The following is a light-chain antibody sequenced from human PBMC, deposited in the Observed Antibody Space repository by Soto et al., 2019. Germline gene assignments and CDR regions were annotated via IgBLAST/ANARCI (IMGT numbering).Light chain of an antibody. CDR2: EDN. CDR3: QSYDSNNHVV. J-gene: IGLJ2*01. CDR1: GGSISANY. Sequence: NFMLTQPHSVSESPGKTVTISCTGSGGSISANYVQWCQQRPGSAPTTVIYEDNQRPSGVPDRFSGSIDTSSNSASLTISGLKTEDEADYYCQSYDSNNHVVFGGGTKVTVL. V-gene: IGLV6-57*02.